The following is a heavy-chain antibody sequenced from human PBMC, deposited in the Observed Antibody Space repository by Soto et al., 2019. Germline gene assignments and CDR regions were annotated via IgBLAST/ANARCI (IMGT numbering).Heavy chain of an antibody. CDR3: ALRRLRDSMDFDY. CDR2: ISAYNGNT. V-gene: IGHV1-18*01. J-gene: IGHJ4*02. CDR1: GYTFTSYG. D-gene: IGHD3-22*01. Sequence: QVQLVQSGAEVKKPGASVKVSCKASGYTFTSYGISWVRQAPGQGLEWMGWISAYNGNTNYAQKLQGRVTMTTDTXTSTAYVELRSLRSDDTAVYYCALRRLRDSMDFDYWGQGTLVTVSS.